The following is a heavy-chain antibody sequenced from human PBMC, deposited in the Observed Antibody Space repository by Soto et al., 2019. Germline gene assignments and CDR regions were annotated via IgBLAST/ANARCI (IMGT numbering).Heavy chain of an antibody. J-gene: IGHJ6*02. CDR3: ASSLVHDYGGNLRRGYYGMEV. Sequence: QVQLVQSGAEVKKPGSSVKVSCKASGGTFSSYAISWVRQAPGQGLEWMGGIIPIFGTANYAQKFQGRVTITADESTSTAYMELSSLRSEDTAVYYSASSLVHDYGGNLRRGYYGMEVWGQGTTVTVSS. CDR1: GGTFSSYA. D-gene: IGHD4-17*01. CDR2: IIPIFGTA. V-gene: IGHV1-69*01.